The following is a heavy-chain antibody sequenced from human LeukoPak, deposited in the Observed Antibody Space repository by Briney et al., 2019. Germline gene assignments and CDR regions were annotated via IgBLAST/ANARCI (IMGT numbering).Heavy chain of an antibody. V-gene: IGHV3-7*03. Sequence: PGGSLRLSCAASGFTFSNYWMSWVRQAPGKGLEWVANIKQDGNEKYYVDSVKGRFTISRDNAKNSLYLQMNSLRAEDTAVYYCANHLAAGYALGFDPWGQGTLVTVSS. CDR1: GFTFSNYW. CDR2: IKQDGNEK. J-gene: IGHJ5*02. CDR3: ANHLAAGYALGFDP. D-gene: IGHD6-13*01.